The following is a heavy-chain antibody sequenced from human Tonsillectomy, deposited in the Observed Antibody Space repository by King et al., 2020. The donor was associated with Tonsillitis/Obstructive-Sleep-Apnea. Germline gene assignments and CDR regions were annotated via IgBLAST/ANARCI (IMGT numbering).Heavy chain of an antibody. V-gene: IGHV3-49*04. J-gene: IGHJ6*01. CDR1: GFTFGDYA. CDR2: ISSEAYGGTA. CDR3: TRVPTTGNDYYYGMDV. D-gene: IGHD4-17*01. Sequence: VQLVQSGGGLVQPGRSLRLSCTASGFTFGDYAMSWVRQAPGKGLEGVSFISSEAYGGTAEYAASVKGRFTISRDDSKSIAYLQMNSMKNEDTAVYYCTRVPTTGNDYYYGMDVWGQGTTVNVSS.